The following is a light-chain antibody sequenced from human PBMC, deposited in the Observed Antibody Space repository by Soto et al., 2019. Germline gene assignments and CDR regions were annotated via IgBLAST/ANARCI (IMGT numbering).Light chain of an antibody. V-gene: IGKV1-9*01. CDR2: GAS. CDR1: QGMSTY. Sequence: DIQLTQSPSFLSASVGDRVTISCRASQGMSTYVAWYQQKPGKAPKLLIYGASTLQSGVPSRFSGSESGAEFTLTISSLQPEDFATYYCLHHHNFPITFGQGTRLEIK. J-gene: IGKJ5*01. CDR3: LHHHNFPIT.